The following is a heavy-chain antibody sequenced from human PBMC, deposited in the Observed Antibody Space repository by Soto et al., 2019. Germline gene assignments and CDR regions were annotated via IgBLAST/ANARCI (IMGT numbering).Heavy chain of an antibody. V-gene: IGHV3-30*18. CDR1: GFIFSSYG. D-gene: IGHD4-17*01. J-gene: IGHJ4*02. CDR2: ISYDGNNK. CDR3: AKGVSPLTTVTTPFDY. Sequence: QVPLVESGGGVVQPGRSLRLSFAASGFIFSSYGMHWVRQAPGKGLEWVAVISYDGNNKYYADSMKGRFTISRDNSKNTLYLQMNSLRAEDTAVYYCAKGVSPLTTVTTPFDYWGQGTLVTVSS.